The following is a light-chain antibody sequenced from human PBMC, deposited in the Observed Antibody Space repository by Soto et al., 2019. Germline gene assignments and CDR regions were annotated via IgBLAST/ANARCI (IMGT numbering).Light chain of an antibody. Sequence: IVLTQSPGTLSLSPGERATLSCRASQSVSSSDLSWYQQKPGQAPRLLIYGASCKATGIPDRFIGSGSGTEFSLTISRLEPEDFSVYYCQQYGSSPTLTFGQGTKVEIK. V-gene: IGKV3-20*01. CDR2: GAS. CDR1: QSVSSSD. J-gene: IGKJ1*01. CDR3: QQYGSSPTLT.